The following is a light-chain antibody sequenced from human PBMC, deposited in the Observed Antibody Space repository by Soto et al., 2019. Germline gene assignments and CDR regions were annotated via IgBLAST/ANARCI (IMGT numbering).Light chain of an antibody. CDR2: DAS. J-gene: IGKJ1*01. CDR1: QSVSSR. Sequence: EIVMTQSPATLSVSPGERATLSCRASQSVSSRLAWYQQKPGQTPRLLIYDASTRATGIPTRFSGSGSGTDFTLTISSLQSEDFAVYYCQQYNNWPWTFGQGTKVDIK. CDR3: QQYNNWPWT. V-gene: IGKV3-15*01.